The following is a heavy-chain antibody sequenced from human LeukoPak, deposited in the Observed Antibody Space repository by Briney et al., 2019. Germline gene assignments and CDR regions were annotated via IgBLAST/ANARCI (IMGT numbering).Heavy chain of an antibody. D-gene: IGHD5-18*01. Sequence: PSETLSLTCAVYGGSFSGYYWSWIRQPPGKGLEWSGQINHSGSTKYNPSLKSRVTISVDTSKNQFSLKLSSVTAADTAVYYRARATVRGYSYGRPTNAFDIWGQGTTVTVSS. CDR2: INHSGST. V-gene: IGHV4-34*01. J-gene: IGHJ3*02. CDR1: GGSFSGYY. CDR3: ARATVRGYSYGRPTNAFDI.